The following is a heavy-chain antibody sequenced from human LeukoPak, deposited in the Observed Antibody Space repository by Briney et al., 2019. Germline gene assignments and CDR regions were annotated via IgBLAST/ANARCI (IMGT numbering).Heavy chain of an antibody. CDR1: GGSISATNYY. CDR3: ARHYCTGGPCYLDF. J-gene: IGHJ4*02. V-gene: IGHV4-39*01. Sequence: PSETLSLTCTVPGGSISATNYYWGWIRQPPGNGIEWLARIYYSGSTYSNPSLKTRVTTSVDTSKNQFSLRLSSVTAADTSVYYCARHYCTGGPCYLDFWGRGTLVTVSP. CDR2: IYYSGST. D-gene: IGHD2-8*02.